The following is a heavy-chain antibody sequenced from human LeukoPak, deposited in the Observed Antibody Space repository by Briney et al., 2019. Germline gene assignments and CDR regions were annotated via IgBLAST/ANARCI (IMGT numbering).Heavy chain of an antibody. CDR1: GFTFSSYA. D-gene: IGHD3-9*01. CDR3: AKAPQYYDILTGYFTDAFDI. J-gene: IGHJ3*02. V-gene: IGHV3-23*01. CDR2: ISGSGGST. Sequence: GGSLRLSCAASGFTFSSYAMSWVRQAPGKGLEWVSAISGSGGSTYYADSVKGRFTISRDNSKNTLYLQMNSLRAGDTAVYYCAKAPQYYDILTGYFTDAFDIWGQGTMVTVSS.